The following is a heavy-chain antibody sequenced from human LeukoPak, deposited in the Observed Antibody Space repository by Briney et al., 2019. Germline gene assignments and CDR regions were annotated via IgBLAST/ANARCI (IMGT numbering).Heavy chain of an antibody. V-gene: IGHV6-1*01. Sequence: SQTLSLTCAISGDSVSSNSAAWNWIRQSPSRGLEWLGRTYYRSKWYNDYAVSVKSRITINPDTSKNQFSLPLNSVTPEDTAVYYCARVEFGSRGGIVVVPAARDCYYYGMDVWGQGTTVTVSS. CDR3: ARVEFGSRGGIVVVPAARDCYYYGMDV. J-gene: IGHJ6*02. CDR1: GDSVSSNSAA. D-gene: IGHD2-2*01. CDR2: TYYRSKWYN.